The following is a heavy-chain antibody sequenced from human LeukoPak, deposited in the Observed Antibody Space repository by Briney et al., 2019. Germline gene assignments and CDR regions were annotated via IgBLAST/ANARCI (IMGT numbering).Heavy chain of an antibody. CDR2: INHIGTT. J-gene: IGHJ2*01. CDR3: ARAVVVGGATAYFDL. CDR1: GGSFSEFH. Sequence: SETLSLTCAVYGGSFSEFHWSWIRQPPGKGLEWIGEINHIGTTNYNASFTSRVTVSVDTSKKHFSLKLSSVAAADTAVYYCARAVVVGGATAYFDLWGRGTLVTVSS. D-gene: IGHD2-15*01. V-gene: IGHV4-34*01.